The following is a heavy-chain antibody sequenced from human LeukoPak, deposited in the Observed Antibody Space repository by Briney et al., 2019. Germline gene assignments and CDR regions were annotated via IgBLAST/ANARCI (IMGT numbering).Heavy chain of an antibody. V-gene: IGHV3-33*01. Sequence: GGSLRLSCAASGFTFSDYGMHWVRQAPVKGLEWVAVIWSDGSNKYYADSVKGRFTISGDNSKNMLYLQMNSLRTEDTALYSCARASGPFDYWGQGTLVTVSS. CDR3: ARASGPFDY. CDR1: GFTFSDYG. D-gene: IGHD6-25*01. J-gene: IGHJ4*02. CDR2: IWSDGSNK.